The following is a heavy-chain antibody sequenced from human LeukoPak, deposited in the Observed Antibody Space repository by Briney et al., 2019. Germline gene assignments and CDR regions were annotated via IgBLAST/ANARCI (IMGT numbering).Heavy chain of an antibody. J-gene: IGHJ4*02. CDR1: GYTFTGYY. V-gene: IGHV1-2*02. D-gene: IGHD4-17*01. CDR3: ARTDGDLDY. CDR2: INPNSGGT. Sequence: ASVKVSCKASGYTFTGYYIHWVRQAPGQGLEWVGWINPNSGGTNYALKFQGRVTMTRDTSISTAYMELSSLRFDDTAVYYCARTDGDLDYWGQGSLVTVSS.